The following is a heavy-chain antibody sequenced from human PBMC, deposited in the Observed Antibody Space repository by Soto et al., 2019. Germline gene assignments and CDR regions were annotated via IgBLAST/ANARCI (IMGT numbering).Heavy chain of an antibody. V-gene: IGHV3-30-3*01. J-gene: IGHJ6*02. Sequence: SLRLSCAASGFTFSSYPMHWVRQAPGKGLEWVAVISYDGSNKYYADSVKGRFTISRDNSKNTLYLQMNSLRAEDTAVYYCARDYYRFNSGYGFSMDVWGQGITVTVSS. CDR2: ISYDGSNK. CDR3: ARDYYRFNSGYGFSMDV. D-gene: IGHD5-12*01. CDR1: GFTFSSYP.